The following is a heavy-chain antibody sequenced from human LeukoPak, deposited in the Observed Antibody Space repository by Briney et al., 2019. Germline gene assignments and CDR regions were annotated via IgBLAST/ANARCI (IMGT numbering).Heavy chain of an antibody. J-gene: IGHJ4*02. CDR1: GFTVSSNY. CDR2: IYSGGRT. CDR3: ARDKETAAGTWDY. V-gene: IGHV3-53*01. Sequence: GGSLRLSCAASGFTVSSNYMSWVRQAPGKGLEWVSVIYSGGRTYYADSVKGRFTISRDNSKNTLYLQMNSLRAEDTAVYYCARDKETAAGTWDYWGQGTLVTVSS. D-gene: IGHD6-13*01.